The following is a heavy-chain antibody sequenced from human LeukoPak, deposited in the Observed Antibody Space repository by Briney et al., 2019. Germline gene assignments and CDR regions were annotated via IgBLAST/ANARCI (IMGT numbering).Heavy chain of an antibody. V-gene: IGHV4-61*02. CDR3: ASHVLRYFDWLLYFDY. CDR2: IYTSGST. J-gene: IGHJ4*02. D-gene: IGHD3-9*01. CDR1: GGSISSGSYY. Sequence: SETLSLTCTVSGGSISSGSYYWSWIRQPAGKGLEWIGRIYTSGSTNYNPSLKSRVTISVDTSKNQFSLKLSSVTAADTAVYYCASHVLRYFDWLLYFDYWGQGTLVTVSS.